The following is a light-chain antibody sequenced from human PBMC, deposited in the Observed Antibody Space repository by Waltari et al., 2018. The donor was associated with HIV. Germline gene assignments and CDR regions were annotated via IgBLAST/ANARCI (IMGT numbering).Light chain of an antibody. CDR2: EGS. V-gene: IGLV2-23*01. Sequence: QSALTQPASVSGSPGQSITISCTGPSSDVGIYNLVSWYQQYPGKATKRMIYEGSQRPSWLSTRFSGAKSGNTASLTISGRQTEDEADYYCCSDAGSFVVFGGGTKLTVL. CDR1: SSDVGIYNL. CDR3: CSDAGSFVV. J-gene: IGLJ2*01.